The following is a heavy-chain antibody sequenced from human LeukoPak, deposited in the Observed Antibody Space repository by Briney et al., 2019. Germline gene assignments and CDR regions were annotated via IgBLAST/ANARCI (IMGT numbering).Heavy chain of an antibody. CDR3: VRGRVTMVRGVIITLLGFDP. CDR1: GFTFSSYE. CDR2: ISSSGSTI. J-gene: IGHJ5*02. V-gene: IGHV3-48*03. Sequence: GGSLRLSCAASGFTFSSYEMNWVRQAPGKGLEWVSYISSSGSTIYYADSVKGRLTISRDNAKNSLYLQVNSLRAEDMTVYYCVRGRVTMVRGVIITLLGFDPWGQGTLVTVSS. D-gene: IGHD3-10*01.